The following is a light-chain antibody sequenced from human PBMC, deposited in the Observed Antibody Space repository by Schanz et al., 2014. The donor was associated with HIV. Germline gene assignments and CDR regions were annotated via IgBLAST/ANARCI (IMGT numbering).Light chain of an antibody. CDR3: CSYAGSRV. J-gene: IGLJ3*02. CDR1: TSDIGGYNY. V-gene: IGLV2-8*01. CDR2: EVN. Sequence: QSALTQPPSASGSPGQSVTISCTGTTSDIGGYNYVSWYQQHPDKAPQLLIYEVNMRPSGVPDRFSGSKSGNTASLTVSGLQAEDEADYYCCSYAGSRVFGGGTKLTVL.